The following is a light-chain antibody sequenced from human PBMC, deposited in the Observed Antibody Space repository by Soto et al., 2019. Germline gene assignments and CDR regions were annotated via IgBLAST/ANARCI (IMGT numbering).Light chain of an antibody. CDR1: SSNIGNNY. J-gene: IGLJ1*01. V-gene: IGLV1-51*01. Sequence: QSVLTQPPSVSAAPGQKVTISCSGSSSNIGNNYVSWYQQLPGTAPKHLIYDNNKRPSGIPDRFSGSKSGTSATLGITGLQTGDEADYYCGTWDSSLSAVVFGTGTKVTVL. CDR2: DNN. CDR3: GTWDSSLSAVV.